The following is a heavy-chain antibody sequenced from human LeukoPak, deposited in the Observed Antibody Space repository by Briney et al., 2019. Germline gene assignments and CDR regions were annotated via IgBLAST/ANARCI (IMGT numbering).Heavy chain of an antibody. D-gene: IGHD5-18*01. CDR3: ASPRGGYSYGYSYYYYYGMDV. CDR2: ISSSSSYI. J-gene: IGHJ6*02. CDR1: GFTFNSYS. V-gene: IGHV3-21*01. Sequence: KTGGSLRLSCAASGFTFNSYSMNWVRQAPGKGLEWVSSISSSSSYIYYADSVKGRFTISRDNAKNSLYLQMNSLRAEDTAVYYCASPRGGYSYGYSYYYYYGMDVWGQGTTVTVSS.